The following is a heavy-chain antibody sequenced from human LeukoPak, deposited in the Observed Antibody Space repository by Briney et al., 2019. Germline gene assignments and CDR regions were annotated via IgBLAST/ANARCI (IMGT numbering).Heavy chain of an antibody. D-gene: IGHD2-2*01. CDR3: ARETIVVVPAAPPGYYYYYMDV. J-gene: IGHJ6*03. CDR2: IYTSGST. V-gene: IGHV4-4*07. Sequence: SETLSLTCTVSGGSISSDYWSWIRQPAGKGLEWIGRIYTSGSTNYNPSLKSRVTMSVDTSKNQFSLKLSSVTAADTAVYYCARETIVVVPAAPPGYYYYYMDVWGKGTTVTVSS. CDR1: GGSISSDY.